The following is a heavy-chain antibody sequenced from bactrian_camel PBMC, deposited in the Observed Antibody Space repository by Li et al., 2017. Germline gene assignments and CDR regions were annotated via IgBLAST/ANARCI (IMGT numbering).Heavy chain of an antibody. CDR2: MWPGGGST. CDR1: GDVDSGYC. D-gene: IGHD4*01. J-gene: IGHJ6*01. CDR3: AARLACYEDDYRRSDTFGY. V-gene: IGHV3S54*01. Sequence: HVQLVESGGGSVQTGGSLKLSCLASGDVDSGYCMGWFRQVPGQEREGVAAMWPGGGSTYYSDSVKGRFTISQDDRKRTLYLQMDHLKPEDTGMYYCAARLACYEDDYRRSDTFGYWGQGTQVTVS.